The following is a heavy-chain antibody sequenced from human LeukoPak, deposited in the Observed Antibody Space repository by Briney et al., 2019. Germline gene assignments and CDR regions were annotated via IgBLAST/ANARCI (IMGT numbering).Heavy chain of an antibody. CDR2: IRYDGSIK. V-gene: IGHV3-30*04. CDR1: GFTFSSYA. D-gene: IGHD2-15*01. CDR3: ARVGVVSPSHYMDV. J-gene: IGHJ6*04. Sequence: GGSLRLSCAASGFTFSSYAMHWVRQAPGKGLEWVTFIRYDGSIKYYADSVKGRFTISRDQTKNTLYLQMNSLRPEDTAVYYCARVGVVSPSHYMDVWGKGATVTVSS.